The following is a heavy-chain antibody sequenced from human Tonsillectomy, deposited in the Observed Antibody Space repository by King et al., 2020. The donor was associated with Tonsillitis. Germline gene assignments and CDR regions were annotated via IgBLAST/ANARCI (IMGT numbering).Heavy chain of an antibody. D-gene: IGHD4-17*01. CDR3: ARADDYGDYARY. Sequence: VQLQESGPGLVKPSQTLSLTCTVSGGSISSGDYYWSWIRQPPGKGLEWIGYIYYSGSTYYNPSLKRRVTISLDTSKNQFSLKLSSVTAADTAVYYCARADDYGDYARYWGQGTLVTVSS. J-gene: IGHJ4*02. V-gene: IGHV4-30-4*01. CDR2: IYYSGST. CDR1: GGSISSGDYY.